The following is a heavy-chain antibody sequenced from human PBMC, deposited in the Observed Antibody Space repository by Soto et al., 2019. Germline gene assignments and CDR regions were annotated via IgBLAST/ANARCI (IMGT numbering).Heavy chain of an antibody. CDR3: ATIPMYQPLVRYYYYYMDV. CDR2: INSDGSST. Sequence: GGSLRLSCAASGFTFSSYWMHWVRQAPGKGLVWVSRINSDGSSTSYADSVKGRFTISRDNAKNTLYLQMNSLRAEDTAVYYCATIPMYQPLVRYYYYYMDVWGKGTTVTVSS. D-gene: IGHD2-2*01. V-gene: IGHV3-74*01. J-gene: IGHJ6*03. CDR1: GFTFSSYW.